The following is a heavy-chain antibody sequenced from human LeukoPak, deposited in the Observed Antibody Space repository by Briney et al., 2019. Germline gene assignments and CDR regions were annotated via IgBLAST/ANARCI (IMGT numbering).Heavy chain of an antibody. J-gene: IGHJ4*02. D-gene: IGHD3-9*01. Sequence: GASVKVSCKASGYTFTGYYMHWVRQAPGQGLEWMGWINPNSGGTNYAQKFQGRVTMTRDTSISTAYMELSRLRSDDTAVYYCATDLLRYFDWLLYRDYWGQGTLVTVSS. V-gene: IGHV1-2*02. CDR1: GYTFTGYY. CDR2: INPNSGGT. CDR3: ATDLLRYFDWLLYRDY.